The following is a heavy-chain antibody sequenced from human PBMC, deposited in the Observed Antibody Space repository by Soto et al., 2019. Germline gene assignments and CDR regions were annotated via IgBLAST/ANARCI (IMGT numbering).Heavy chain of an antibody. CDR1: GGSISSSSYY. D-gene: IGHD5-18*01. J-gene: IGHJ6*04. CDR2: IFYSGST. Sequence: SETLSLTCTVSGGSISSSSYYWGWIRHPPGKGLEWIGSIFYSGSTYYNPSLKSRVTISVDTSKNQFSLKLSSVTAADTAVYYCACIFSGGYSYGFSYYGMDVWGKGTAVT. CDR3: ACIFSGGYSYGFSYYGMDV. V-gene: IGHV4-39*01.